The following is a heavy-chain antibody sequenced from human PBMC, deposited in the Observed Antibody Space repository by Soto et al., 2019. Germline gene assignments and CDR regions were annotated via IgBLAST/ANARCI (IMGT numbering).Heavy chain of an antibody. CDR3: ARGGCSGGSCQGAWTMDV. CDR2: ISSSSSTI. D-gene: IGHD2-15*01. J-gene: IGHJ6*02. Sequence: EVQLVESGGGLVQPGGSLILSCEASGFIFNNYDMNWVRQAPGKGLEWVSYISSSSSTIYNADSVKGRFTISRDNAKNSLYLQMNSLRDEDMAVYYCARGGCSGGSCQGAWTMDVWGQGSTVTVSS. V-gene: IGHV3-48*02. CDR1: GFIFNNYD.